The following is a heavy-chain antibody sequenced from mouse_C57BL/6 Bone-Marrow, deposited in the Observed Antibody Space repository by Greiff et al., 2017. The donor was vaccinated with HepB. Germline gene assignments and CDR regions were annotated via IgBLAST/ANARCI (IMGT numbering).Heavy chain of an antibody. D-gene: IGHD2-1*01. Sequence: VQLQQPGAELVKPGASVKLSCKASGYTFTSYWMHWVKQRPGQGLEWIGMIHPNSGSTNYNEKFKSKATLTVDKSSSTAYMQLSSLTSEDSAVYYCARKGPSLLWEGGAYWGQGTLVTVSA. CDR1: GYTFTSYW. V-gene: IGHV1-64*01. CDR3: ARKGPSLLWEGGAY. CDR2: IHPNSGST. J-gene: IGHJ3*01.